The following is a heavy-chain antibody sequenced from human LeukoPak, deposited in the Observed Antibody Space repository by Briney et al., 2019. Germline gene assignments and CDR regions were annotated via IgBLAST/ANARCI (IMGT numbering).Heavy chain of an antibody. Sequence: ASVKVSCKASGYTFTSYDINWVRQATGQGLEWMGWMSPNSGNTGYAQKFQGRVTMTRNTSISTAYMELSSLRSEDTAVYYCARGNTKKTPNYYYYMDVWGKGTTVTVSS. CDR2: MSPNSGNT. D-gene: IGHD2-8*01. CDR3: ARGNTKKTPNYYYYMDV. J-gene: IGHJ6*03. V-gene: IGHV1-8*01. CDR1: GYTFTSYD.